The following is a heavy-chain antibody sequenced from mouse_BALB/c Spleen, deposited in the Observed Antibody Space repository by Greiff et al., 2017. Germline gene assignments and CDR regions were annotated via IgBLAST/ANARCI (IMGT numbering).Heavy chain of an antibody. V-gene: IGHV5-12-1*01. Sequence: EVMLVESGGGLVKPGGSLKLSCAASGFAFSSYDMSWVRQTPEKRLEWVAYISSGGGSTYYPDTVKGRFTISRDNAKNTLYLQMSSLKSEDTAMYYCARRAFITTVVTTRGYAMDYWGQGTSVTVSS. CDR3: ARRAFITTVVTTRGYAMDY. CDR1: GFAFSSYD. J-gene: IGHJ4*01. CDR2: ISSGGGST. D-gene: IGHD1-1*01.